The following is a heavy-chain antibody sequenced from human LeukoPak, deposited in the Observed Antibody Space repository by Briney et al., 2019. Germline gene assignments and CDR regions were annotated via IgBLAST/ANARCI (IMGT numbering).Heavy chain of an antibody. D-gene: IGHD3-10*01. V-gene: IGHV4-39*01. J-gene: IGHJ4*02. CDR3: ASRDF. CDR1: GGSISSSSYY. Sequence: SETLSLTCTLSGGSISSSSYYWGWIRQPPGKGLEWIGDIYYSGSTYYNLSLKSRVTISVDTSKNQFSLNLKSVTAADTAVYYCASRDFWGQGILVTVSS. CDR2: IYYSGST.